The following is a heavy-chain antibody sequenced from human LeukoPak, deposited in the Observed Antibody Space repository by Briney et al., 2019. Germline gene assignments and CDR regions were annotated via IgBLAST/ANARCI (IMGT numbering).Heavy chain of an antibody. CDR1: GFTFEDYG. V-gene: IGHV3-20*04. J-gene: IGHJ6*03. Sequence: GGSLRLSCAASGFTFEDYGMSWVRQAPGKGLEGVSGINWKGGSTGYADFVKGRFTISRDNAKNSLYLQMNSLRAEDTALYYCARGGLTIFGVVNYMDVWGKGTTVTVSS. D-gene: IGHD3-3*01. CDR2: INWKGGST. CDR3: ARGGLTIFGVVNYMDV.